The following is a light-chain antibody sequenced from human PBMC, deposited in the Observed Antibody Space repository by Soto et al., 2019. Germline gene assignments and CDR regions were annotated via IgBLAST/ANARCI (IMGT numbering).Light chain of an antibody. Sequence: QSALTQPASVSGSPGQSITISCTGASSDVGGYNYVSWYQQHPGKAPKLMIYDVSNRPSGVSNRFSGSKSDNTASLTISGLQGEDEADYYCSSYTISSVGFGGGTKLTVL. J-gene: IGLJ2*01. CDR1: SSDVGGYNY. CDR2: DVS. V-gene: IGLV2-14*03. CDR3: SSYTISSVG.